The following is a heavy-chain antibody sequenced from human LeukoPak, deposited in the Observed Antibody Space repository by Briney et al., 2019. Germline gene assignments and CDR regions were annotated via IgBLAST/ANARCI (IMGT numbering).Heavy chain of an antibody. Sequence: SETLSLTCTVSGGSVSSYYWNWIRQPPGRGLEWIGYIYYSGSTNYNPSLKSRVTISVDTSKNQFSLKLSSVTAADTAVYYCARYIVVVAYFDYWGQGTLVTVSS. J-gene: IGHJ4*02. CDR1: GGSVSSYY. CDR3: ARYIVVVAYFDY. CDR2: IYYSGST. V-gene: IGHV4-59*08. D-gene: IGHD2-2*01.